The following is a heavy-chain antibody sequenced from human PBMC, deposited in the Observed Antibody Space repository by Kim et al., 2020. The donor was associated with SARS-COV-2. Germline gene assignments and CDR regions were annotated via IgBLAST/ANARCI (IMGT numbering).Heavy chain of an antibody. CDR1: GYTFTSYA. V-gene: IGHV1-3*01. CDR2: INAGNGNT. J-gene: IGHJ4*02. Sequence: ASVKVSCKASGYTFTSYAMHWVRQAPGQRLEWMGWINAGNGNTKYSQKFQGRVTITRDTSASTAYMELSSLRSEDTAVYYCARGSREWLLLRWYFDYWGQGTLVTVSS. D-gene: IGHD3-22*01. CDR3: ARGSREWLLLRWYFDY.